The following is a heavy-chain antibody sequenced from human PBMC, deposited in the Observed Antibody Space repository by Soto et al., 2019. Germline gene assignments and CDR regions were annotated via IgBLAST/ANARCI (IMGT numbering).Heavy chain of an antibody. J-gene: IGHJ6*02. CDR1: GFTFRGSA. Sequence: GGSLRLSCAASGFTFRGSAMNWVRKASVIGLEWVGRIRSKANSYATAYAASVKGRFTISRDDSKNTAYLQMNSLKTEDTAVYYCTRRLDFNAARPRYYYYYGMDVWGQGT. CDR2: IRSKANSYAT. V-gene: IGHV3-73*01. CDR3: TRRLDFNAARPRYYYYYGMDV. D-gene: IGHD6-6*01.